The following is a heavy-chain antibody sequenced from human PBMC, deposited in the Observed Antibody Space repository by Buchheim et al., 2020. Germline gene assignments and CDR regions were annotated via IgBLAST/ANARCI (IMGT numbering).Heavy chain of an antibody. CDR2: ISSSSSTI. CDR1: RFIFSSYS. CDR3: TRDPAYGSDWYFDL. V-gene: IGHV3-48*04. D-gene: IGHD3-10*01. Sequence: EVQLVESGGGLVQPGGSLRLSCAASRFIFSSYSMNWVRQAPGKGLEWVSYISSSSSTIYYADSVKGRFTISRDNAKNSLSLQMNSLRAEDTAVYYCTRDPAYGSDWYFDLWGRGTL. J-gene: IGHJ2*01.